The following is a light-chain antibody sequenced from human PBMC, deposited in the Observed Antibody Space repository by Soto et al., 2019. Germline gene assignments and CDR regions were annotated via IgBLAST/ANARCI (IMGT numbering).Light chain of an antibody. V-gene: IGKV3-20*01. CDR3: QQYASSPGT. CDR2: GAS. CDR1: QSVTSND. Sequence: EIVLTQSPGTLSLSPGERATLSCRASQSVTSNDLAWYQQKPGQAPRLLIYGASSRATAIPDRFSGSGSGTDFTLTINRLEPEDFAVYSCQQYASSPGTFGQGTKVEIK. J-gene: IGKJ1*01.